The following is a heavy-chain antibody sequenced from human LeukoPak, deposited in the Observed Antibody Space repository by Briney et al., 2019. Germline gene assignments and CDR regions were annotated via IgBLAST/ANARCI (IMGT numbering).Heavy chain of an antibody. CDR1: GFTFSSYE. CDR3: ARQRLVVTAHEY. Sequence: GGSLRLSCAASGFTFSSYEMNWVRQAPGKGLEWVSYISSSGSTIYYADSVKGRFTISRDNAKNSLYLQMNSLRAEDTAVYYCARQRLVVTAHEYWGQGTLVTVSS. J-gene: IGHJ4*02. D-gene: IGHD2-21*02. CDR2: ISSSGSTI. V-gene: IGHV3-48*03.